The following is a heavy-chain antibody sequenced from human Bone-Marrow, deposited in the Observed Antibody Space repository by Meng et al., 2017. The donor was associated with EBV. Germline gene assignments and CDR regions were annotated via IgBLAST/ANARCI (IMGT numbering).Heavy chain of an antibody. CDR1: GGSVRWYY. Sequence: QVELHKCGLYSLKPSGTCSLTSAVSGGSVRWYYCSWNRQHPGKGLEWIGEINHGGSNNYNPSLKSRVTRSVDTSKNQFSLKLSSVTAADTAVYYCARVRSVATITLFDYWGQGTLVTVSS. V-gene: IGHV4-34*01. D-gene: IGHD5-24*01. J-gene: IGHJ4*02. CDR2: INHGGSN. CDR3: ARVRSVATITLFDY.